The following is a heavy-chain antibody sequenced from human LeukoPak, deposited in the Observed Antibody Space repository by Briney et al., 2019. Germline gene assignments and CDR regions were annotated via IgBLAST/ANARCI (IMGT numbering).Heavy chain of an antibody. CDR3: AKESSPQSSDSFLPGFDP. CDR2: ILYDGSNK. Sequence: PGRSLRLSCAASGFTFSSYGMHWVRQAPGKGLEWVAVILYDGSNKDYTDSVKGRFTISRDNSKNTLYLQMNSLRAEDTAVYYCAKESSPQSSDSFLPGFDPWGQGTLVTVSS. CDR1: GFTFSSYG. D-gene: IGHD3-22*01. J-gene: IGHJ5*02. V-gene: IGHV3-30*18.